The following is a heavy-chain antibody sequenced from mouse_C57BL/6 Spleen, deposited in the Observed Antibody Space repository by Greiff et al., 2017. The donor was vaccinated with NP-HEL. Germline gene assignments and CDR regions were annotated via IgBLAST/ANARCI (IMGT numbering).Heavy chain of an antibody. D-gene: IGHD1-1*01. Sequence: EVKLQESVAELVRPGASVKLSCTASGFNIKNTYMHWVKQRPEQGLEWIGRIDPANGNTKYAPKFQGKATITADTSSNTAYLQLSSLTSEDTAIYYCARNHYGSSSWFAYWGQGTLVTVSA. V-gene: IGHV14-3*01. CDR3: ARNHYGSSSWFAY. CDR1: GFNIKNTY. J-gene: IGHJ3*01. CDR2: IDPANGNT.